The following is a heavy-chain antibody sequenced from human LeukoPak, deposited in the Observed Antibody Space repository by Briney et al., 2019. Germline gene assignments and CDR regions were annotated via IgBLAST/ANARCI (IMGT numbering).Heavy chain of an antibody. V-gene: IGHV2-70*04. CDR2: IDWYDEL. CDR3: AGSSNWKFCPDY. CDR1: GFSLTTPGVR. J-gene: IGHJ4*02. D-gene: IGHD1-1*01. Sequence: SGPTLVNPSQTLTLTCTLSGFSLTTPGVRVSWIRQPPGKALEWLTRIDWYDELLYTTSLRTRLIVSKDTSKNQVVLTMTNMDPADTATYYCAGSSNWKFCPDYWGQGALVTVSS.